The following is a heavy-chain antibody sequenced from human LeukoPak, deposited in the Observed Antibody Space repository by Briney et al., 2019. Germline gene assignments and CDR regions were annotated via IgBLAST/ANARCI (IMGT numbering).Heavy chain of an antibody. J-gene: IGHJ4*02. V-gene: IGHV3-30*02. D-gene: IGHD6-6*01. CDR2: IRYDGSNK. CDR1: GFTFSSYG. Sequence: GGSLRLSCAASGFTFSSYGMHWVRQAPGKGLEWVAFIRYDGSNKYYADSVKGRFTISRDNSKNTLYLQMNSLRAEDTAVHYCAKDWGPYSSSDVPYDYWGQGTLVTVSS. CDR3: AKDWGPYSSSDVPYDY.